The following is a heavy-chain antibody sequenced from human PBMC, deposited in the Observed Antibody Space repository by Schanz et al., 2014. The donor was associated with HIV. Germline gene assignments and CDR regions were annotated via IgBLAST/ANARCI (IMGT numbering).Heavy chain of an antibody. D-gene: IGHD1-26*01. Sequence: QVQLVQSGAEVMEPGASVKISCRASRDTFTNSEINWVRQATGQGLDWMGWMNPSTGNSGYAQMFQVRVTMTRDTSISTAYLEVDSLKSEDTAVYYCARGPKWEGLMDVWGQGTTVIVSS. J-gene: IGHJ6*02. V-gene: IGHV1-8*01. CDR2: MNPSTGNS. CDR1: RDTFTNSE. CDR3: ARGPKWEGLMDV.